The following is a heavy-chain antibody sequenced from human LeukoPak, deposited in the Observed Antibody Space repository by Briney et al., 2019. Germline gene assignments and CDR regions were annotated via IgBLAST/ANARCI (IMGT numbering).Heavy chain of an antibody. D-gene: IGHD2-2*01. CDR3: ARQQYCSSTSCLIDY. V-gene: IGHV4-39*01. Sequence: PSETLSLTCTVSGGSISSSSYYWGWIRQPPGKGLEWIGSIYYSGSTYYNQSPKSRVTISVDTSKNQFSLKLSSVTAADTAVYYCARQQYCSSTSCLIDYWGQGTLVTVSS. J-gene: IGHJ4*02. CDR1: GGSISSSSYY. CDR2: IYYSGST.